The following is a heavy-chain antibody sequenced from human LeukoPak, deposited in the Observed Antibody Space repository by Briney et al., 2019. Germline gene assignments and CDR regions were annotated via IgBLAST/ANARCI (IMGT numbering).Heavy chain of an antibody. V-gene: IGHV3-30*02. J-gene: IGHJ1*01. Sequence: GGSLRLSXAASGFTFSSYGMHWVCQAPGKGLEWVAFIRYDGSNKYYADSVKGRFTISRDNSKNTLYLQMNSLRAEDTAVYYCAKDHRWSYYFVAPGYFQHWGQGTLVTVSS. D-gene: IGHD1-26*01. CDR3: AKDHRWSYYFVAPGYFQH. CDR1: GFTFSSYG. CDR2: IRYDGSNK.